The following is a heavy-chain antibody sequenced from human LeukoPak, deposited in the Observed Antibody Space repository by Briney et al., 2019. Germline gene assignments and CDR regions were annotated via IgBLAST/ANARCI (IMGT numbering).Heavy chain of an antibody. CDR2: IFPSGSA. CDR1: AGSTSSCY. Sequence: TTSETLSLTCTVSAGSTSSCYWTWIRQPPGKGLEWIGYIFPSGSAYYNPSLKTRVTISVDTSKNQFSLKLTSVTAADTAVYYCARRHHYSYFMDVWGKGTTVTVSS. V-gene: IGHV4-4*09. J-gene: IGHJ6*03. CDR3: ARRHHYSYFMDV.